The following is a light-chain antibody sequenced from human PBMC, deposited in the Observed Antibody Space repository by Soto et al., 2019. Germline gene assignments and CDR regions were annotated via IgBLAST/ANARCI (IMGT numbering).Light chain of an antibody. CDR2: SNN. CDR3: AAWDDSLNGWV. J-gene: IGLJ3*02. V-gene: IGLV1-44*01. Sequence: QSVVTQPPSASGTPGQRVTISCSGSSSNIGSNTVNWYQQLPGTAPKLLIYSNNQRPSGVPDRISGSKSGTSASLAISGLQSEDEADYYCAAWDDSLNGWVFGGGTKATVL. CDR1: SSNIGSNT.